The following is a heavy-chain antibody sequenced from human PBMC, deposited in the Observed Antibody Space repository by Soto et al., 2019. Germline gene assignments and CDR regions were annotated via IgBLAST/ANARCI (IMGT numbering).Heavy chain of an antibody. CDR2: IDAGNGNT. J-gene: IGHJ6*03. Sequence: ASVKVSCKASGYTFTSYAMHWVRQAPGQRLEWMGWIDAGNGNTKYSQKFQGRVTITRDTSASTAYMELSSLRSEDTAVYYCARNTKTLMVRGVPDYYYYMDVWGKGTTVTVSS. CDR1: GYTFTSYA. D-gene: IGHD3-10*01. V-gene: IGHV1-3*01. CDR3: ARNTKTLMVRGVPDYYYYMDV.